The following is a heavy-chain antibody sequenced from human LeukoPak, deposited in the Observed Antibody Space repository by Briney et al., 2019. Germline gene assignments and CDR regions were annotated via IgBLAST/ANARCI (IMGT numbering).Heavy chain of an antibody. CDR2: ISYDRSNK. CDR3: AKDGLVGAIDY. D-gene: IGHD1-26*01. Sequence: GGSLRLSCAASGFTFSSYGMHWVRQAPGKGLEWVAVISYDRSNKYYADSVKGRFTISRDNSKNTLYLQMNSLRAEDTAVYYCAKDGLVGAIDYWGQGTLVTVSS. J-gene: IGHJ4*02. V-gene: IGHV3-30*18. CDR1: GFTFSSYG.